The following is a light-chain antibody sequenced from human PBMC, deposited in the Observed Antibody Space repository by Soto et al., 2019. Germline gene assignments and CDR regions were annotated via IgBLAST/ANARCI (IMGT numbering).Light chain of an antibody. V-gene: IGLV1-51*01. CDR3: LAWDGGLSAVV. J-gene: IGLJ3*02. CDR2: DNN. CDR1: TSNIGNNL. Sequence: QSVLTQPPSVSAAPGQKVTISCSGSTSNIGNNLVSWYQHLPVTAPRLLIYDNNKRPSGIPDRFSGSKSGTSATLDITGLQTGDEADYYCLAWDGGLSAVVFGGGTKSPS.